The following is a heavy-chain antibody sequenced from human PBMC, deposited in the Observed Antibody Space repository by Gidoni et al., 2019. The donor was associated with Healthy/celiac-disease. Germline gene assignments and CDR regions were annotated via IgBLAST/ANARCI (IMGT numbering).Heavy chain of an antibody. CDR1: GITFSNAW. CDR2: IKSKTDGGTT. CDR3: TTGGGYYYGSGELFMADY. D-gene: IGHD3-10*01. V-gene: IGHV3-15*01. Sequence: EVQLVESGGGLVKPGGSLRLSCAASGITFSNAWMSWVRQATGKGLEGVGRIKSKTDGGTTDYAAPVKGRFTISRDDSKNTLYLQMNSLKTEDTAVYYCTTGGGYYYGSGELFMADYWGQGTLVTVSS. J-gene: IGHJ4*02.